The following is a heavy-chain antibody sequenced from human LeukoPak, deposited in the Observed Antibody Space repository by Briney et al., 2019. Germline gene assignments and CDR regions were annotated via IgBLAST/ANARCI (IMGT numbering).Heavy chain of an antibody. CDR1: GYSISSGYY. D-gene: IGHD3-10*01. CDR3: ARANVLLWFGGAFDI. J-gene: IGHJ3*02. V-gene: IGHV4-38-2*01. CDR2: IYHSGST. Sequence: SETLSLTCAVSGYSISSGYYWGWIRQPPGKGLEWIGSIYHSGSTYYNPSLKSRVTTSVDTSKNQFSLKLSSVTAADTAVYYCARANVLLWFGGAFDIWGQGTMVTVSS.